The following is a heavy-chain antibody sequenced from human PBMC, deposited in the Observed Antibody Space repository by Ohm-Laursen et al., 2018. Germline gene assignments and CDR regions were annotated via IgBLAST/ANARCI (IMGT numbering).Heavy chain of an antibody. Sequence: SLRLSCAASGFTFSSYSMNWVRQAPGKGLEWVSSISSSSSYIYYADSEKGRFTISRDNAKNSLYLQMNSLRAEDTAVYYCARVPGPIAVAAPDYWGQGTLVTVSS. V-gene: IGHV3-21*01. CDR2: ISSSSSYI. D-gene: IGHD6-19*01. CDR1: GFTFSSYS. J-gene: IGHJ4*02. CDR3: ARVPGPIAVAAPDY.